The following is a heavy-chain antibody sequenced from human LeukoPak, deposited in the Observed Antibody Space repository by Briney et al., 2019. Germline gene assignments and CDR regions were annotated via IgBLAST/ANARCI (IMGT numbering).Heavy chain of an antibody. CDR2: IKSDGSST. Sequence: GGSLRLSCAASGFTFSNYWMHWVRQAPGKGPVWVSRIKSDGSSTRFSDSVQGRFTISRDNGKNTLYLQMDSLRAEDTAVYYCARGGETNNWYPGYFDYWGQGALVTVSS. V-gene: IGHV3-74*01. D-gene: IGHD1-1*01. J-gene: IGHJ4*02. CDR3: ARGGETNNWYPGYFDY. CDR1: GFTFSNYW.